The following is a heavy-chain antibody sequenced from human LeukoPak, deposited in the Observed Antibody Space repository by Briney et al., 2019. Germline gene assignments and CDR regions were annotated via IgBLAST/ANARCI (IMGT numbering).Heavy chain of an antibody. CDR1: GYTFTSYD. CDR3: SASGYSSSWYNL. D-gene: IGHD5-12*01. V-gene: IGHV1-8*01. Sequence: ASVKVSCKASGYTFTSYDINWVPQAPGQGLEWMGWMNPNSGNTGYAQKFQGRVTITTDESTTTAYMEQSSLTSQTTPVYYCSASGYSSSWYNLGGEGTLVTVS. J-gene: IGHJ5*02. CDR2: MNPNSGNT.